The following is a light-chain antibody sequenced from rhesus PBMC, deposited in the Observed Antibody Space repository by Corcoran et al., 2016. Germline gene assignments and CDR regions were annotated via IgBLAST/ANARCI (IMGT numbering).Light chain of an antibody. CDR2: AAT. CDR1: QGISSY. Sequence: DIQMTQSPSSLSASVGDTVTITCLASQGISSYLNWFQQKPGKAPKLLIYAATTSQSGVPSRFSGSGSGTDFTLTISSLQPEDFATYYCQQYKSYPWTFGQGTKVEIK. CDR3: QQYKSYPWT. J-gene: IGKJ1*01. V-gene: IGKV1-28*02.